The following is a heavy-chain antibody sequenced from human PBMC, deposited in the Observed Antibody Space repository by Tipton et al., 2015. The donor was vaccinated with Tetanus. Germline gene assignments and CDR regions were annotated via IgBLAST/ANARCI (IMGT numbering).Heavy chain of an antibody. J-gene: IGHJ5*02. V-gene: IGHV5-51*01. D-gene: IGHD6-19*01. CDR3: AILPKHWLAPRGAP. CDR2: VNQSGGI. CDR1: GSNFATFW. Sequence: VQLVQSGAEVKKPGESLTISCKASGSNFATFWIGWVRQKPGKGLEWIGEVNQSGGISYHPSLKSRVTISVVTSKSQFSLNLTSVTAADTAVYDCAILPKHWLAPRGAPWGQGILVTVSS.